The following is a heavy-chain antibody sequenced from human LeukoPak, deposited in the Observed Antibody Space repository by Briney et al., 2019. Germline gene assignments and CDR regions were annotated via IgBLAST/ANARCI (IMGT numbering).Heavy chain of an antibody. Sequence: SETLSLTCTVSAGSISSSGYWWGWLCQPPGKGLDWIGSVFYSGSTHYKPSLQSRVTISVDTSKNQFSLKLSSVTAADTAVYYCARQRGVGSWSFDYWGQGTLVTVSS. CDR3: ARQRGVGSWSFDY. V-gene: IGHV4-39*01. D-gene: IGHD2-15*01. J-gene: IGHJ4*02. CDR1: AGSISSSGYW. CDR2: VFYSGST.